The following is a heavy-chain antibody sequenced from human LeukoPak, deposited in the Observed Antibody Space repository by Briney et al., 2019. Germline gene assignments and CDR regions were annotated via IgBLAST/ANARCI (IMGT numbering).Heavy chain of an antibody. J-gene: IGHJ6*02. CDR3: ARGRITMVRGVIIRDYYYYGMDV. CDR2: ISYDGSNK. D-gene: IGHD3-10*01. CDR1: GFTFSTFG. Sequence: GRSLRLSCAASGFTFSTFGMHWVRQAPGKGLEWVAVISYDGSNKYYADSVKGRFTISRDNSKNTLYLQMNSLRAEDTAVYYCARGRITMVRGVIIRDYYYYGMDVWGQGTTVTVSS. V-gene: IGHV3-30*03.